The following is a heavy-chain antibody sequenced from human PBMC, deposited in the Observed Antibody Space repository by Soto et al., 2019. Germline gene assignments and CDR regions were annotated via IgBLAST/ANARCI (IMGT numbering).Heavy chain of an antibody. V-gene: IGHV4-31*01. CDR2: IYYSGST. Sequence: QVQLQESGPGLVKPSQTLSLTCTVSGGSISSGDYYWSWIRQHPGKGLEWIGYIYYSGSTYYNPSLKSLVTISVDTSKNRFSLKLSSVTAADTAVYYCAKDSLLSSRRMDVWGQGTTVTVSS. D-gene: IGHD1-26*01. CDR1: GGSISSGDYY. CDR3: AKDSLLSSRRMDV. J-gene: IGHJ6*02.